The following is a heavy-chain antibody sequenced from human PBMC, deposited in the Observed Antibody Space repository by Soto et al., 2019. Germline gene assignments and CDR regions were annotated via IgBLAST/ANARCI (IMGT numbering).Heavy chain of an antibody. D-gene: IGHD2-15*01. V-gene: IGHV4-39*01. CDR2: FFIGGNT. CDR1: GDSSDRTAHY. J-gene: IGHJ6*02. Sequence: WGTVSIRCTVPGDSSDRTAHYYGLICLTTEKGLELIASFFIGGNTYYNLSLKSRVTISVDTSKNQFSLKLSSVTAADTAVYYCVRHLTYCSAGSCYSDFPYYGMDVWGQGT. CDR3: VRHLTYCSAGSCYSDFPYYGMDV.